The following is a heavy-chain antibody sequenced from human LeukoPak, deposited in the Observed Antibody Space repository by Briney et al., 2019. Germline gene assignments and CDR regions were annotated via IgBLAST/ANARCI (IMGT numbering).Heavy chain of an antibody. CDR1: GFTFSSYS. J-gene: IGHJ4*02. V-gene: IGHV3-21*01. CDR3: ARSMASGQLDPRFDY. Sequence: GGSLRLSCAASGFTFSSYSMNWVRQAPGKGLEWVSSISSSSSYTYYADSVKGRFTISRDNAKNSLYLQMNSLRAEDTAVYYCARSMASGQLDPRFDYWGQGTLVTVSS. D-gene: IGHD6-6*01. CDR2: ISSSSSYT.